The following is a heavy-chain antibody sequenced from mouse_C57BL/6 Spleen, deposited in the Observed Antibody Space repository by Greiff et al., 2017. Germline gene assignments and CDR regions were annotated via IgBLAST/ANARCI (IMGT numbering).Heavy chain of an antibody. Sequence: EVKLMESGGGLVKPGGSLKLSCAASGFTFSSYAMSWVRQTPEKRLEWVATISDGGSYTYYPDNVKGRFTISRDNAKNNLYLQMRHLKSEDTAMYYCARGYDHDAMDYWGQGTSVTVSS. V-gene: IGHV5-4*03. CDR1: GFTFSSYA. CDR2: ISDGGSYT. J-gene: IGHJ4*01. CDR3: ARGYDHDAMDY. D-gene: IGHD2-3*01.